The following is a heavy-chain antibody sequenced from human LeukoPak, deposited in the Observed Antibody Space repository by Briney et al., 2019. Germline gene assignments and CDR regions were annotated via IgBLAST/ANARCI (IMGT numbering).Heavy chain of an antibody. CDR3: ARGRSITLLRGVAMSDGFDI. D-gene: IGHD3-10*01. CDR1: GFTLSNSA. Sequence: GGSLRLSCAASGFTLSNSAMTWVRQAPGKGLEWVSFTDTSGRYVYYGDSVKGRFTISRDNAKNLLFLQMNGLRAEDTALYYCARGRSITLLRGVAMSDGFDIWGQGAMVAVSS. J-gene: IGHJ3*02. V-gene: IGHV3-21*06. CDR2: TDTSGRYV.